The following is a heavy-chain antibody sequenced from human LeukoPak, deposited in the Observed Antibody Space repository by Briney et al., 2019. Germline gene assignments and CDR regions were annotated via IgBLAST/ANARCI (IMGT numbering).Heavy chain of an antibody. CDR1: GFTFSSYW. D-gene: IGHD3-10*01. J-gene: IGHJ2*01. V-gene: IGHV3-7*01. Sequence: GGSLRLSCAASGFTFSSYWMRWVRQAPGKGLEWVANIKQDGSEKYYVDSVKGRFTISRDNAKNSLYLQMNSLRAEDTAVYYCARPPYGSGSSYFDLWGRGTLVTVSS. CDR3: ARPPYGSGSSYFDL. CDR2: IKQDGSEK.